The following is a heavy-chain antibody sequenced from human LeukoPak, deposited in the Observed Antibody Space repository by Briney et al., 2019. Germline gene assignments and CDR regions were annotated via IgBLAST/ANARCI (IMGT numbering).Heavy chain of an antibody. D-gene: IGHD3-16*02. CDR3: ARDGGRLGVLSLLGFDI. CDR1: GGSISSYY. Sequence: SETLSLTCTVSGGSISSYYWSWIRQPAGKGLEWIGRIYTSGSTNYNPSLKSRVTMSVDKSTNQLSLKLSSVTAADTAVYYCARDGGRLGVLSLLGFDIWGQGTMVTVSS. V-gene: IGHV4-4*07. J-gene: IGHJ3*02. CDR2: IYTSGST.